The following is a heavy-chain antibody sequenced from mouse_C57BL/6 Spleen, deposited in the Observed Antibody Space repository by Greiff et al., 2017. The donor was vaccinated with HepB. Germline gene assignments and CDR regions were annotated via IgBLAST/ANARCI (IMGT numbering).Heavy chain of an antibody. CDR1: GFTFSDYY. CDR3: ARSEVGVGTAWFAY. J-gene: IGHJ3*01. CDR2: ISNGGGST. V-gene: IGHV5-12*01. D-gene: IGHD1-3*01. Sequence: EVKVVESGGGLVQPGGSLKLSCAASGFTFSDYYMYWVRQTPEKRLEWVAYISNGGGSTYYPDTVKGRFTISRDNAKNTLYLQMSRLKSEDTAMYYCARSEVGVGTAWFAYWGQGTLVTVSA.